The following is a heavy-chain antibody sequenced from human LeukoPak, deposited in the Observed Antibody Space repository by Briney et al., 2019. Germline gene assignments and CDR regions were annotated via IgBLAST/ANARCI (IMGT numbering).Heavy chain of an antibody. Sequence: ASVKVSCKASGYTFTSYDINWVRQATGQGLEWMGWMNPNSGNTGYAQKFQGRVTMTRNTSISTAYMELSSLRSEDTAVYYCARLGNSYGSGSYYPPGHTQHWGQGTLVTVSS. D-gene: IGHD3-10*01. CDR3: ARLGNSYGSGSYYPPGHTQH. V-gene: IGHV1-8*01. CDR1: GYTFTSYD. CDR2: MNPNSGNT. J-gene: IGHJ1*01.